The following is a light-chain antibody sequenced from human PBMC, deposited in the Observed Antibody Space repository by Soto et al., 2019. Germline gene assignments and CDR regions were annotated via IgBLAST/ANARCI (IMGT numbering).Light chain of an antibody. CDR1: SSDVGGYNY. V-gene: IGLV2-14*01. CDR3: SSSTSSSTLYV. J-gene: IGLJ1*01. CDR2: EVS. Sequence: QSALTQPASVSGSPGQSITISCTGTSSDVGGYNYVSWYQQHPGKAPKLMIYEVSNRPSGVSNRFSGSKSGNTASLTISGLQAEDEADEYRSSSTSSSTLYVFGTGTKLTVL.